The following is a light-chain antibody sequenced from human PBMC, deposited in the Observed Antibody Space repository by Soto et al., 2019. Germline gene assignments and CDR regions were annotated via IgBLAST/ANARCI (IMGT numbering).Light chain of an antibody. CDR2: GAS. V-gene: IGKV1-39*01. Sequence: DXQMXQSPSSXSAXVXXXVTXXXXTSQNIIKYLNWYQQKPGKAPKFLIYGASTLQTGVPSRFSGGGSGTDFTLTISSLQPEDFATYYCQQTYTTPYTFGQGTKLDIK. CDR1: QNIIKY. J-gene: IGKJ2*01. CDR3: QQTYTTPYT.